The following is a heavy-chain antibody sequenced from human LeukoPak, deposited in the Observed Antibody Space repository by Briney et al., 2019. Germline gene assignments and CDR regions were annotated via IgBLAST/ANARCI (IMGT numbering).Heavy chain of an antibody. D-gene: IGHD3-22*01. CDR1: GGSVINTNW. CDR3: GRHGGYDSSGYWFDP. V-gene: IGHV4-4*02. Sequence: SGTLSLTCGVSGGSVINTNWWTWVRQPPGKGLEWIGSIYYSGSTYYNPSLKSRVTISVDTSKNQFSLKLSSVIAADTAVYYCGRHGGYDSSGYWFDPWGQGTQVTVSS. CDR2: IYYSGST. J-gene: IGHJ5*02.